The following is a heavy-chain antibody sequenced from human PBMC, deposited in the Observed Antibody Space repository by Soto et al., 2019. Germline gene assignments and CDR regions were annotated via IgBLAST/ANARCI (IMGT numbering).Heavy chain of an antibody. CDR3: AGRDPYDFNWFDP. Sequence: SETLCHTCTFAGGSIISYDGSWIRQPPGKGLEWIGYIYYSGSTNYNPSLKSRVTISVDTSKNQFSLKLSSVTAADTAVYYCAGRDPYDFNWFDPWGQGTLVTVSS. V-gene: IGHV4-59*01. J-gene: IGHJ5*02. CDR2: IYYSGST. CDR1: GGSIISYD. D-gene: IGHD3-3*01.